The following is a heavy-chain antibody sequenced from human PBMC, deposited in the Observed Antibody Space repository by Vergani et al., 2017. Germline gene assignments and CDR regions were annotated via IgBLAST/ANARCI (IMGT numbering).Heavy chain of an antibody. D-gene: IGHD2-21*02. CDR1: GGSISSSSYY. Sequence: QLQLQESGPGLVKPSETLSLTCTVSGGSISSSSYYWGWIRQPPGKGLEWIGSIYYSGSTYYNPSLKSRVTISVDTSKNQFSLKLSSVTAADTAVYYCARRGPSVVTTWHAFDIWGQGTMVTVSS. CDR2: IYYSGST. V-gene: IGHV4-39*01. CDR3: ARRGPSVVTTWHAFDI. J-gene: IGHJ3*02.